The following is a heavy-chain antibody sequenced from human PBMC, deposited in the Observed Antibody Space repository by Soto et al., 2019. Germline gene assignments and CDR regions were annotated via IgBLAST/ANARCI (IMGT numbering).Heavy chain of an antibody. Sequence: GGSLRLSCAASGFTFSNAWMSWVRQAPGKGLEWVGRIKSKTDGGTTDYAAPVKGRFTISRDDSKNTLYLQMNSLKTEDTAVYYCTTTLYYDFWSGYPTGGFDIWGQGTMVTVSS. CDR2: IKSKTDGGTT. CDR3: TTTLYYDFWSGYPTGGFDI. V-gene: IGHV3-15*01. CDR1: GFTFSNAW. D-gene: IGHD3-3*01. J-gene: IGHJ3*02.